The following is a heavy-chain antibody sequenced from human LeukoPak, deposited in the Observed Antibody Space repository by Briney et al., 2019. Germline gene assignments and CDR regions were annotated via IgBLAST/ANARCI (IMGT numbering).Heavy chain of an antibody. J-gene: IGHJ4*02. V-gene: IGHV1-18*01. D-gene: IGHD6-19*01. CDR3: ARNRGSSGWYESDY. CDR2: ISAYNGNA. Sequence: ASVKVSCKASGYTFTSYDINWVRQAPGQGLEYMGWISAYNGNANYAQKFQDRVTMTTDTSTSTAYLDLRSLRSDDTAVYYCARNRGSSGWYESDYWGQGTLVTVSS. CDR1: GYTFTSYD.